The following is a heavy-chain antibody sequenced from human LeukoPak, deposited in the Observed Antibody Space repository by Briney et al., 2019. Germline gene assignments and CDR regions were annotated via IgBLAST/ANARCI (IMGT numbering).Heavy chain of an antibody. J-gene: IGHJ4*02. CDR2: ISAYNGNT. D-gene: IGHD3-22*01. CDR3: ARVVYDSSDYLFDY. Sequence: ASVKVSCKASGYTFTSYGISWVRQAPGQGLEWMGWISAYNGNTNYAQKLQGRVTMTTDTSTSTAYMELRSLRSDDTAVYYCARVVYDSSDYLFDYWGQGTLVTVSS. V-gene: IGHV1-18*01. CDR1: GYTFTSYG.